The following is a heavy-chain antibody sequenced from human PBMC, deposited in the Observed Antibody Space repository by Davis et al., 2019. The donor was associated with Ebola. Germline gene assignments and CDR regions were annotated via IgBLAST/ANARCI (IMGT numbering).Heavy chain of an antibody. V-gene: IGHV1-69*13. CDR3: ARDFDGGNYYFDY. CDR2: IIPIFDTP. CDR1: GGSFSSLP. Sequence: ASVKASCKTSGGSFSSLPISWVRQAPRQGLEWMGGIIPIFDTPHYAQKFQGRITITADASTSTAYMELSSLRSEDTATYFCARDFDGGNYYFDYWGPGTPVTVSS. D-gene: IGHD3-9*01. J-gene: IGHJ4*02.